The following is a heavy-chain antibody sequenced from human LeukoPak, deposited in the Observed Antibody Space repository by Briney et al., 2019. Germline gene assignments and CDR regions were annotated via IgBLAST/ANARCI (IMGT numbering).Heavy chain of an antibody. V-gene: IGHV3-48*03. CDR1: GFTFSSNA. J-gene: IGHJ4*02. CDR3: ARAIETTWIQLWQSVGY. CDR2: ISGSGSTI. D-gene: IGHD5-18*01. Sequence: GGSLRLSCEASGFTFSSNAMSWVRQAPGKGLEWVSGISGSGSTIYYADSVKGRFTISRDNAKNSLYLQMNSLRAEDTAVYYCARAIETTWIQLWQSVGYWGQGTLVTVSS.